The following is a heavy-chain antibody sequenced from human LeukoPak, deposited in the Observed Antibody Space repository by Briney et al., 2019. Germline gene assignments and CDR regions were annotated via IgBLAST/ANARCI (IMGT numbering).Heavy chain of an antibody. D-gene: IGHD3-10*01. CDR3: ARDPPDYYGSGSYYTTPFDY. CDR1: GFTFSSYW. CDR2: IKQDGSEK. V-gene: IGHV3-7*01. Sequence: PGGSLRLSCAASGFTFSSYWMSWVRQAPGKGLEWVANIKQDGSEKYYVDSVKGRFTISRDNAKNSLYLQMNSLRAEDTAVYYCARDPPDYYGSGSYYTTPFDYWGQGTLVTVSS. J-gene: IGHJ4*02.